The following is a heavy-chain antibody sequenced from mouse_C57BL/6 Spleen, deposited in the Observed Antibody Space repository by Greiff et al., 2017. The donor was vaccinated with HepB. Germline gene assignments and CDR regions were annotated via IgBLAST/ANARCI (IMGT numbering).Heavy chain of an antibody. CDR3: ARSNYCSSYWYFDV. J-gene: IGHJ1*03. CDR2: INPNNGGT. V-gene: IGHV1-18*01. D-gene: IGHD1-1*01. CDR1: GYTFTDYN. Sequence: EVQLQQSGPELVKPGASVKIPCKASGYTFTDYNMDWVKQSHGKSLECIGDINPNNGGTIYNQKFKGKATLTVDKSSSTAYMELRSLTSEDTAVYYCARSNYCSSYWYFDVWGTGTTVTVSS.